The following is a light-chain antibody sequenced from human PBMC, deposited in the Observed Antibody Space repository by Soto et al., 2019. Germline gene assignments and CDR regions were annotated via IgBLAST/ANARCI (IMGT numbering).Light chain of an antibody. Sequence: EIVMTQSPATLSVSPGERATLSCRASQSVSSNLAWYQQKPGQAPRLLIYGASTRATGIPARFSGNGSGTEFTLTISSLQSEDFEVYYCQHDKNWPPWTFDQGTKVEIK. CDR3: QHDKNWPPWT. J-gene: IGKJ1*01. V-gene: IGKV3-15*01. CDR2: GAS. CDR1: QSVSSN.